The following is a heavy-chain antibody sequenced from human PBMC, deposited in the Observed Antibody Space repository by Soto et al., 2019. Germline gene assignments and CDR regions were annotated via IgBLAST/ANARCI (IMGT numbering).Heavy chain of an antibody. CDR1: GFTFSDYY. CDR3: ARVRRPHKSSSWPVYFDY. J-gene: IGHJ4*02. D-gene: IGHD6-13*01. Sequence: QVQLVESGGGLVKPGGSLRLSCAASGFTFSDYYMSWIRQAPGKGLEWVSYISSSSSYTNYADSVKGRFTIPRDNAKNSLYLQMNSLRAEDTAVYYCARVRRPHKSSSWPVYFDYWGQGTLVTVSS. CDR2: ISSSSSYT. V-gene: IGHV3-11*05.